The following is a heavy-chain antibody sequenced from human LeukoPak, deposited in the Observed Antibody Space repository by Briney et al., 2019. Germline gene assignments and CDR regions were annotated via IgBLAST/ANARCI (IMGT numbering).Heavy chain of an antibody. CDR1: GFTFSSYA. J-gene: IGHJ3*02. V-gene: IGHV3-30*04. D-gene: IGHD2-2*01. Sequence: PGRSLRLSCEASGFTFSSYAMHWVRQAPGKGLEWMAIIAHDGNSAVYADSVKGRLTLSRDNAKNSLYLQMNSLRAEDTAVYYCAIVVVPAAHDAFDIWGQGTMVTVSS. CDR2: IAHDGNSA. CDR3: AIVVVPAAHDAFDI.